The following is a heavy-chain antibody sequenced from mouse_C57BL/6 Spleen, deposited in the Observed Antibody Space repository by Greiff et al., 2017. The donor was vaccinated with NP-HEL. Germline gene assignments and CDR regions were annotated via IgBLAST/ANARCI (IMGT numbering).Heavy chain of an antibody. D-gene: IGHD1-1*01. Sequence: VKLQQPGTELVKPGASVKLSCKASGYTFTSYWMHWVKQRPGQGLEWIGNINPSNGGTNYNEKIKSKATLTVDKSSSTAYMQLSSLTSEDSAVYCCTRLEYSSFYFDYWGQGTTLTVSS. V-gene: IGHV1-53*01. CDR3: TRLEYSSFYFDY. CDR2: INPSNGGT. J-gene: IGHJ2*01. CDR1: GYTFTSYW.